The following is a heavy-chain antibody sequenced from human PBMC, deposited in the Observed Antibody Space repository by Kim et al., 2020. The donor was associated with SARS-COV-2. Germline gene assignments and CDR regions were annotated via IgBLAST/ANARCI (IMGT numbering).Heavy chain of an antibody. V-gene: IGHV4-39*01. J-gene: IGHJ5*02. D-gene: IGHD6-13*01. CDR3: ARHNIISSWYSRSRYNWFDP. CDR1: GGSISSSSYY. CDR2: IYYSGST. Sequence: SETLSLTCTVSGGSISSSSYYWGWIRQPPGKGLEWIGSIYYSGSTYYNPSLKSRVTISVDTSKNQFSLKLSPVTAADTAVYYCARHNIISSWYSRSRYNWFDPWGQGTLVTVSS.